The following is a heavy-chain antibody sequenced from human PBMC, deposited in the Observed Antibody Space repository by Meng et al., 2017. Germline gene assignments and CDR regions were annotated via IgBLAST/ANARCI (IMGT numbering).Heavy chain of an antibody. V-gene: IGHV5-51*01. J-gene: IGHJ2*01. CDR3: ARRKSPIYYDSSGYYHNWYFDL. CDR1: GYSFTSYW. CDR2: IYPGDSDT. Sequence: KVSCKGSGYSFTSYWIGWVRQMPGKGLAWMGIIYPGDSDTRYSSSFQGQVTISADKSISTAYLQWSSLKASDTAMYYCARRKSPIYYDSSGYYHNWYFDLWGRGTLVTVSS. D-gene: IGHD3-22*01.